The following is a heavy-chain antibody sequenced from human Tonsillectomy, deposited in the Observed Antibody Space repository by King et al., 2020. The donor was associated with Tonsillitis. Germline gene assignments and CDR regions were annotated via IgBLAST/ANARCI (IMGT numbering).Heavy chain of an antibody. CDR3: ATSAFPPLKKNYYSYYGMDV. V-gene: IGHV1-69*01. D-gene: IGHD2-21*01. Sequence: QLVQSGAEVKKPGSSVKVSCKASGGTFSSYAITWVRQAPGQGLEWMGGIIPILGTGNYAQKFQGRVTITADESPTTAYMELSSLRSDDTAVYYCATSAFPPLKKNYYSYYGMDVWGQGTTVTAPS. CDR2: IIPILGTG. CDR1: GGTFSSYA. J-gene: IGHJ6*02.